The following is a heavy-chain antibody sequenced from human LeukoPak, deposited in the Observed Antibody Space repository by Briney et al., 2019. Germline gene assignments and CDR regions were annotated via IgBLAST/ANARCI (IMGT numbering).Heavy chain of an antibody. V-gene: IGHV4-39*01. D-gene: IGHD2-15*01. CDR3: ARALGYCSGGSCTRGYNWFDP. CDR1: GGSISSSGYY. CDR2: IYYGGGT. J-gene: IGHJ5*02. Sequence: SEALSLTCTVSGGSISSSGYYWGWIRQPPGKGLEWLGSIYYGGGTYYNPSLKSRVTISVDTSMNQFSLKLSFVTTADTAVYYCARALGYCSGGSCTRGYNWFDPWGQGTLVTVPS.